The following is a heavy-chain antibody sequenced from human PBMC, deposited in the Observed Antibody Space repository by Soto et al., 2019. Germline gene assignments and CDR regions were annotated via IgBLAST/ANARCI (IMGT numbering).Heavy chain of an antibody. CDR2: IYYSGST. V-gene: IGHV4-31*03. Sequence: SETLSLTCTVSGGSISSGGYYWSLIRKHPGKGLEWIGHIYYSGSTNYNPSHKSRVTISVDKSKNQFSLKLSSVTAADTAVYYCARVGSRYYYYYGMDVWGQGTTVTVSS. CDR1: GGSISSGGYY. J-gene: IGHJ6*02. D-gene: IGHD5-12*01. CDR3: ARVGSRYYYYYGMDV.